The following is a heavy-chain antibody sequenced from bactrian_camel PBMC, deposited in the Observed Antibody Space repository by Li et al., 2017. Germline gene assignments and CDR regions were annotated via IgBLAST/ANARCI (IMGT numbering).Heavy chain of an antibody. CDR1: GFPFTSHP. CDR3: AAEVLDSDYDVRYQCEHRNQANFGV. J-gene: IGHJ6*01. CDR2: INNRGDST. V-gene: IGHV3S31*01. Sequence: VQLVESGGGLVQSGGSLTLVCTASGFPFTSHPMSWVRQAPGKGLEWVSTINNRGDSTYYAHSVKGRFTISRDNAKNTLYLQLNSLKTEDTAMYYCAAEVLDSDYDVRYQCEHRNQANFGVWSQGTQVTVS. D-gene: IGHD4*01.